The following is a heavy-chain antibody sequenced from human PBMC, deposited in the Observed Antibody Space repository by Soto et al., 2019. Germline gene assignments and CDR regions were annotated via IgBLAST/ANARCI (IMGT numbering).Heavy chain of an antibody. V-gene: IGHV1-3*01. Sequence: QVQLVQSGAEVKKPGASVKVSCKASGYTFTSYAMHWVRQAPGQRLEWMGWINAGNGNTKYSQKFQGRVTITRDTSASTAYMELSSLRSEDTAVYYCARAPPYCSGGSCHSSSFDYWGQGTLVTVSS. CDR2: INAGNGNT. J-gene: IGHJ4*02. CDR1: GYTFTSYA. D-gene: IGHD2-15*01. CDR3: ARAPPYCSGGSCHSSSFDY.